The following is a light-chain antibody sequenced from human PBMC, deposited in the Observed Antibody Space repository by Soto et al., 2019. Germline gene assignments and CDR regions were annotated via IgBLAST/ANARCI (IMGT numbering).Light chain of an antibody. V-gene: IGKV1-39*01. J-gene: IGKJ1*01. CDR3: QQSYSTPWT. CDR1: QSISSY. CDR2: AAP. Sequence: DIQMTQSPSSLSASVVDRVTITFRASQSISSYLNWYQQKPGKAPKLLIYAAPSLQSGVPSRFSGSGSGTDFTLTISSLQPEDFATYYCQQSYSTPWTFGQGTKVDIK.